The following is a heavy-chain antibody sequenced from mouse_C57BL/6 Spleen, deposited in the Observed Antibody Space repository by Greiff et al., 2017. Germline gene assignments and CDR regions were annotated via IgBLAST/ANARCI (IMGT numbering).Heavy chain of an antibody. CDR3: ARGYYGSRDYAMDY. D-gene: IGHD1-1*01. V-gene: IGHV1-69*01. J-gene: IGHJ4*01. CDR2: IDPSDSYT. CDR1: GYAFTSYW. Sequence: QVQLQQPGAELVMPGASVKLSCKASGYAFTSYWMHWVKQRPGQGLEWIGEIDPSDSYTNYNQKFKGKSTLPVDKSSSTAYMQLRSLTSEDSAVYYCARGYYGSRDYAMDYWGQGTSVTFSS.